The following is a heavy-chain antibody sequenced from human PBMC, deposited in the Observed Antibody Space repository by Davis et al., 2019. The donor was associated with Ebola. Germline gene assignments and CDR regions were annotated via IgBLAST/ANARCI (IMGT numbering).Heavy chain of an antibody. Sequence: MPSETLSLTCAVSGGSISSSNWWRWVRQPPGKGQGWIVELYHSGSTNYNPSLKSRVTMSVDTSKNQFSLKLSSVTAADTAVYYCARGGLQWLPYYYYGMDVWGQGTTVTVSS. J-gene: IGHJ6*02. V-gene: IGHV4-4*02. CDR1: GGSISSSNW. CDR3: ARGGLQWLPYYYYGMDV. D-gene: IGHD6-19*01. CDR2: LYHSGST.